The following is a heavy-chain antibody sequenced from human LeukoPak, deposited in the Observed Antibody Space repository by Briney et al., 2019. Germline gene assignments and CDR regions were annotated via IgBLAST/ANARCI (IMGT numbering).Heavy chain of an antibody. CDR1: GFTFSSYA. Sequence: GGSLRLSCAASGFTFSSYAMSWVRQAPGKGLEWVSAISGSGGSTYYADSVKGRFTISRDNSKNTLYLQMNSLRAEDTAVYHCATFPTTVVTPDYFDYWGQGTLVTVSS. CDR2: ISGSGGST. V-gene: IGHV3-23*01. J-gene: IGHJ4*02. CDR3: ATFPTTVVTPDYFDY. D-gene: IGHD4-23*01.